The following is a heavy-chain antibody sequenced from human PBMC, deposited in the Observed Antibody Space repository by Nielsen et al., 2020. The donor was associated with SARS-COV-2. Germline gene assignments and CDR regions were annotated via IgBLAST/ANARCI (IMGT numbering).Heavy chain of an antibody. J-gene: IGHJ4*02. CDR1: GYSFTSYW. Sequence: GESLKISCKGSGYSFTSYWISWVRQMPGKGLEWMGRIDPSDSYTNYSPSFQGHVTISADKSISTAYLQWSSLKASDTAMYYCARHHHIAARRGDYFDYWGQGTLVTVSS. CDR2: IDPSDSYT. V-gene: IGHV5-10-1*01. CDR3: ARHHHIAARRGDYFDY. D-gene: IGHD6-6*01.